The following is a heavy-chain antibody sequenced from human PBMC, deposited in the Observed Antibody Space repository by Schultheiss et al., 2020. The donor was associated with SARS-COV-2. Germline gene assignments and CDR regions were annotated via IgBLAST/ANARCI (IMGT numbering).Heavy chain of an antibody. Sequence: GESLKISCAASGFTFSSYAMHWVRQAPGKGLEWVAVISYDGSNKYYADSVKGRFTISRDNSKNTLYLQMNSLRAEDTAVYYCARESDYDFWSGYYRGYYYYYGMDVWGQGTTVTVSS. V-gene: IGHV3-30*04. D-gene: IGHD3-3*01. CDR2: ISYDGSNK. J-gene: IGHJ6*02. CDR3: ARESDYDFWSGYYRGYYYYYGMDV. CDR1: GFTFSSYA.